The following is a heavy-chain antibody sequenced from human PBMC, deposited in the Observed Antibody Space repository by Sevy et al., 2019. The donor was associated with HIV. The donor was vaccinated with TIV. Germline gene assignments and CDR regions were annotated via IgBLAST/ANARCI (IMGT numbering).Heavy chain of an antibody. CDR3: ARDARFYSSGWYYFDY. J-gene: IGHJ4*02. D-gene: IGHD6-19*01. CDR2: IYTSGST. Sequence: SETLSLTCTVSGGSISSYYWSWIRQPAGKGVEWIGRIYTSGSTNYNPSLKSRVTMSVDTSKNQFSLKLSPVTAADTAVYYCARDARFYSSGWYYFDYWGQGTLVTVSS. CDR1: GGSISSYY. V-gene: IGHV4-4*07.